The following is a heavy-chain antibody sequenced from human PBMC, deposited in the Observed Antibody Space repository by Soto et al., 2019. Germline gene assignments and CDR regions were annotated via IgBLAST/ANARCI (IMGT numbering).Heavy chain of an antibody. CDR3: AKHRYHSTPLYDSLEY. Sequence: TVLPNRHSKTAAEGNFKNFAMTRISQAPGKGLEWVSYISGSGSVTYSADSVRGRFTISRDNSKNTLYLHMNSLGAEDRAIYYCAKHRYHSTPLYDSLEYWGQGTLVTVSP. V-gene: IGHV3-23*01. D-gene: IGHD3-22*01. CDR2: ISGSGSVT. CDR1: EGNFKNFA. J-gene: IGHJ4*02.